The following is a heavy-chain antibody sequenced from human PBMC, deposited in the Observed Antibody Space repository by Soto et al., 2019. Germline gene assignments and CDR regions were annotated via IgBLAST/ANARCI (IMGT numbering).Heavy chain of an antibody. V-gene: IGHV3-48*03. CDR1: GFTFSSYE. Sequence: PGGSLRLSCAASGFTFSSYEMNWVRQDPGKGLEWVSYISSSGSTIYYADSVKGRFTISRDNAKNSLYLQMNSLRAEDTAVYYCARDRATIFGVVTYGMDVWGQGTTVTVSS. D-gene: IGHD3-3*01. J-gene: IGHJ6*02. CDR2: ISSSGSTI. CDR3: ARDRATIFGVVTYGMDV.